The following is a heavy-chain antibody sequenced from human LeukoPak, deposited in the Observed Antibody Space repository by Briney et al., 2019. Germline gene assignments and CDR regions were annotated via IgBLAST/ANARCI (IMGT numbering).Heavy chain of an antibody. D-gene: IGHD2-21*02. CDR1: GFTLSSYA. J-gene: IGHJ4*02. Sequence: GGSPRPACAPDGFTLSSYAIHWVRQAPGRGLGWVAVISYDGSNKYYADSVQGRFTISRDNSKNTLYLQMNSLRAEDTAVYYCARGGVVVTDLDYWGQGTLVTVSS. CDR3: ARGGVVVTDLDY. V-gene: IGHV3-30*04. CDR2: ISYDGSNK.